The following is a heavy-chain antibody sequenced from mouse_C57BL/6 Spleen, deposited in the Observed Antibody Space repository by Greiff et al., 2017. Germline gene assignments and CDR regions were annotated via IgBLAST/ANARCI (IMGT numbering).Heavy chain of an antibody. J-gene: IGHJ3*01. D-gene: IGHD3-1*01. CDR3: ARGLFAY. CDR1: GYSFTGYY. V-gene: IGHV1-42*01. Sequence: EVQLQQSGPELVKPGASVKISCKPSGYSFTGYYLNWVKQSPEKSLEWIGEINPSTGGTTYNQKFKAKATLTVDKSSSTAYMQLKSLTSEDSAVYYCARGLFAYWGQGTLVTVSA. CDR2: INPSTGGT.